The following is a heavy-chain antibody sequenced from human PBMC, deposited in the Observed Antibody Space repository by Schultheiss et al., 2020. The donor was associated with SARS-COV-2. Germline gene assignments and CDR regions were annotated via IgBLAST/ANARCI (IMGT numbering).Heavy chain of an antibody. D-gene: IGHD3-22*01. CDR3: ARETPSLTYYYDSSGYSFDY. CDR1: GFTFSSYE. V-gene: IGHV3-48*03. Sequence: GGSLRLSCAASGFTFSSYEMNWVRQAPGKGLEWVSYISSSGSTIYYADSVKGRFTISRDNAKNSLYLQMNSLRAEDTAVYYCARETPSLTYYYDSSGYSFDYWGQGTLVTVSS. CDR2: ISSSGSTI. J-gene: IGHJ4*02.